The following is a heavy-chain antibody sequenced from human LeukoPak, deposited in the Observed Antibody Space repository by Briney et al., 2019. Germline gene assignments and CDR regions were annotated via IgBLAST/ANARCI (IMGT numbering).Heavy chain of an antibody. CDR2: IVVGSGNT. Sequence: SVKVSCKASGFTFTSSAMQWVRQARGQRLEWIGWIVVGSGNTNYAQKFQERVTITRDMSTSTAYMELSSLRSEDTAVYYCAGLESSGYYQLDYWGQGTLVTVSS. J-gene: IGHJ4*02. CDR1: GFTFTSSA. D-gene: IGHD3-22*01. CDR3: AGLESSGYYQLDY. V-gene: IGHV1-58*02.